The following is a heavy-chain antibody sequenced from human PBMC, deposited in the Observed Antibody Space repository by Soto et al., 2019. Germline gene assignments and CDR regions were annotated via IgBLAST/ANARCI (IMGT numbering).Heavy chain of an antibody. CDR2: ITGSGDDT. V-gene: IGHV3-23*01. CDR3: AKSDHWWCRRGDF. D-gene: IGHD2-8*02. J-gene: IGHJ4*02. CDR1: GFTFSSCA. Sequence: EVQLFESGGGLVQPGGSLRLSCAASGFTFSSCAMNWVRQAPGKGLEWVSTITGSGDDTNYSDSVKGRFTISRDISKDTLFLQMNSLRAEDTALYYCAKSDHWWCRRGDFFGLGSLVTVSS.